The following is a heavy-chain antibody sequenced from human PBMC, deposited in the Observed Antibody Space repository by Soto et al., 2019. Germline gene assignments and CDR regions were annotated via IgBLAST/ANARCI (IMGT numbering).Heavy chain of an antibody. J-gene: IGHJ6*02. Sequence: GASVKVSCKASGYTFTSYGISWVRQAPGQGLEWMGWISAYNGNTKHAQKLQGRVTMTTDPSTSTAYFQLSSLRSDDTAAYFCASESAIVRTYYCMDVWGQGTTVTVSS. CDR1: GYTFTSYG. V-gene: IGHV1-18*04. CDR2: ISAYNGNT. CDR3: ASESAIVRTYYCMDV. D-gene: IGHD3-10*01.